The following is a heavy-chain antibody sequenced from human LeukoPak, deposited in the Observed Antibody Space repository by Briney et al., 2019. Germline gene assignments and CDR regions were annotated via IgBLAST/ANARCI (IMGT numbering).Heavy chain of an antibody. CDR3: ARDLSTMVRGVQIYGMDV. J-gene: IGHJ6*02. CDR1: GYTFTGYY. Sequence: ASVKVSCKASGYTFTGYYMHWVRQAPGQGLEWMGWINPNSGGTNYAQKFQGWVTMTRDTSISTAYMELSRLRSDDTAVYYCARDLSTMVRGVQIYGMDVWGQGTTVTVSS. CDR2: INPNSGGT. D-gene: IGHD3-10*01. V-gene: IGHV1-2*04.